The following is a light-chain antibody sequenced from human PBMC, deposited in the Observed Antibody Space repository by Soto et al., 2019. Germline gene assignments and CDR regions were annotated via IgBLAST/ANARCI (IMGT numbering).Light chain of an antibody. V-gene: IGKV3-20*01. J-gene: IGKJ4*01. CDR1: QTVRNNY. CDR2: GTS. Sequence: EFVLTQSPGTLSLSPGERATLSCRASQTVRNNYLAWYQQKPGQAPRLLIYGTSSRATGIPDRFSGSGSGTDFTLTISSLQAEDVAVYYCQQYYSTPLTFGGGTKVDIK. CDR3: QQYYSTPLT.